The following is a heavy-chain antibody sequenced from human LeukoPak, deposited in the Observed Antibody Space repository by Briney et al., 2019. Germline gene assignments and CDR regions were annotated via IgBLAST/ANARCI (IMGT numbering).Heavy chain of an antibody. CDR2: IKSKTDGGTT. Sequence: GGSLRLSCAASGFTFSNAWMSWVRQAPGKGLEWVGRIKSKTDGGTTDYAAPVKGRFTISRDDSKNTLYLQMNSLKTEDTAVYYFTTKGDSSSWSDLFDYWGQGTLVTVSS. CDR1: GFTFSNAW. CDR3: TTKGDSSSWSDLFDY. V-gene: IGHV3-15*01. D-gene: IGHD6-13*01. J-gene: IGHJ4*02.